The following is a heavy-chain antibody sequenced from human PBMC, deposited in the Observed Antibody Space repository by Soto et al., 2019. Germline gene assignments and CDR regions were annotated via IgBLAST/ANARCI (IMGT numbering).Heavy chain of an antibody. CDR1: GFTFGSHG. Sequence: QVQLVESGGGLVQPGGSLRLTCVASGFTFGSHGMHWVRQAPGKGLEWVAVISYDETNEHYVDSVKGRFTISRDNSKSILYLQLNRLRPEDTAVYKCAKDLRTTIADYGMDVWGQGTTVTVPS. V-gene: IGHV3-30*18. CDR3: AKDLRTTIADYGMDV. J-gene: IGHJ6*02. D-gene: IGHD5-12*01. CDR2: ISYDETNE.